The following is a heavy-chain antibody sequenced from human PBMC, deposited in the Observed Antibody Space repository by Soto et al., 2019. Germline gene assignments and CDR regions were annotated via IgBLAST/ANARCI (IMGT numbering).Heavy chain of an antibody. CDR2: INGGNGNT. CDR3: ARDDSGFSGSHYIDYFNY. Sequence: GASVKVSCKASGNTVPNYAIHWVRQAPGQRFEWMGWINGGNGNTYYSEHFQGRVTLTRDTSAGTVYMQLSGLTSEDTAVYYCARDDSGFSGSHYIDYFNYWGQGALVTVSS. V-gene: IGHV1-3*01. CDR1: GNTVPNYA. J-gene: IGHJ4*02. D-gene: IGHD1-26*01.